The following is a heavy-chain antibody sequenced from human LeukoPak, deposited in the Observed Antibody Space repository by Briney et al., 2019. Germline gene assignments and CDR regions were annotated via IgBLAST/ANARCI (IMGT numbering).Heavy chain of an antibody. J-gene: IGHJ4*02. CDR3: ARTFDSSGYNDY. CDR1: GGSFSGHY. D-gene: IGHD3-22*01. CDR2: INHSGST. Sequence: PSETLSLTCAVYGGSFSGHYWSWIRQPPRKGLEWIGEINHSGSTNYNPSLKSRVTISVDTSKNQFSLKLSSVTAADTAVYYCARTFDSSGYNDYWGQGTLVTVSS. V-gene: IGHV4-34*01.